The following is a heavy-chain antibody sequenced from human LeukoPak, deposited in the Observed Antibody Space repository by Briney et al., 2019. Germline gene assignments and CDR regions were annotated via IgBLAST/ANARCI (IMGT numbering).Heavy chain of an antibody. V-gene: IGHV4-30-2*01. CDR3: ARTEYSSSPQTPYYFDY. Sequence: PSQTLSLTCTVSGGSISSGGYYWSWIRQHPGKGLEWIGYIYHSGSTYYNPSLKSRVTISVDRSKNQFSLKLSSVTAADTAVYYCARTEYSSSPQTPYYFDYWGQGTLVTVSS. CDR2: IYHSGST. J-gene: IGHJ4*02. D-gene: IGHD6-6*01. CDR1: GGSISSGGYY.